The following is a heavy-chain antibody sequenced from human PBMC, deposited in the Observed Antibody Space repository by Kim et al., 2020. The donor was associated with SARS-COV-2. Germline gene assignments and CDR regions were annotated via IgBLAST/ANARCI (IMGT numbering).Heavy chain of an antibody. CDR3: AKKGSLTMVRGSGNWFDP. CDR1: GFTFSSYA. J-gene: IGHJ5*02. D-gene: IGHD3-10*01. V-gene: IGHV3-23*01. CDR2: ISGSGDST. Sequence: GGSLRLSCEASGFTFSSYAMSWVRQGPGKGLGWVSSISGSGDSTYYADSVKGRFTISRDNSKNTLYLQMNSLRAEDTAVYYCAKKGSLTMVRGSGNWFDPWGQGTLVTVSS.